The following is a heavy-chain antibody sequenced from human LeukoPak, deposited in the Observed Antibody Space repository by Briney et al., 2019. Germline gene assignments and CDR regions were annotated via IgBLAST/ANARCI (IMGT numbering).Heavy chain of an antibody. CDR2: ISGSGGST. CDR1: GFTFSSYG. Sequence: GGSLRLSCAASGFTFSSYGMSWVRQAPGKGLEWVSAISGSGGSTYYADSVKGRFTISRDNSKNTLYLQMNSLRAEDTAVYYCARHVDTYGSGSYYTYWGQGTLVTVSS. J-gene: IGHJ4*02. CDR3: ARHVDTYGSGSYYTY. V-gene: IGHV3-23*01. D-gene: IGHD3-10*01.